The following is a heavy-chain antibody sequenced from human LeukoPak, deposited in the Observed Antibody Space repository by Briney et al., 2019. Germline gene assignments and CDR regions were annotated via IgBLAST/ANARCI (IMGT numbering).Heavy chain of an antibody. CDR3: AVGGFGEQRGFQR. CDR1: GFTFSNYW. J-gene: IGHJ1*01. Sequence: GGSLKLSCTASGFTFSNYWMNWVRQAPGKGLMWVSRITPDGSNTLYADSVKGRFTISRDNAKNTLFLQMNSLRAEDTAVYYCAVGGFGEQRGFQRWGQGTLVTVSS. CDR2: ITPDGSNT. V-gene: IGHV3-74*01. D-gene: IGHD3-10*01.